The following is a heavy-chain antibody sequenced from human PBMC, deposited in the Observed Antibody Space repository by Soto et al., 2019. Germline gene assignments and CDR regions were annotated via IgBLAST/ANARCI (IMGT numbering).Heavy chain of an antibody. J-gene: IGHJ6*02. CDR2: IIPIFFSA. CDR1: GGTFSSYA. V-gene: IGHV1-69*13. D-gene: IGHD2-2*01. Sequence: SVKVSCKASGGTFSSYAISGVLQSPLQWLDWMGGIIPIFFSANYAQKFQGRVTITADESTSTAYMELSSLRSEDTAVYYCARENIVVVPAAMALFLYSYGMDVWAQGPTVTVSS. CDR3: ARENIVVVPAAMALFLYSYGMDV.